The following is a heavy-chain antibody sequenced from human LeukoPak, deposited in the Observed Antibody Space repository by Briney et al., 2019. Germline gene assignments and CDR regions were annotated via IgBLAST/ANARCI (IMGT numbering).Heavy chain of an antibody. Sequence: GGSLRLSCAVSGFTFSSYWMSWVRQAPGKGLEWVANIKQGGSEKYYVDSVKGRFTISRDNAKNSLYLQMNSLRAEDTAVYYCARGLTMIVPGDYFDYWGQGTLVTVSS. J-gene: IGHJ4*02. D-gene: IGHD3-22*01. CDR1: GFTFSSYW. CDR2: IKQGGSEK. V-gene: IGHV3-7*01. CDR3: ARGLTMIVPGDYFDY.